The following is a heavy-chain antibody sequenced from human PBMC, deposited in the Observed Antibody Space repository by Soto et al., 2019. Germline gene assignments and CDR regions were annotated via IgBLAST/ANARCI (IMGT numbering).Heavy chain of an antibody. CDR1: GGSISSYY. V-gene: IGHV4-59*08. Sequence: SETLSLTCTVSGGSISSYYWSWIRQPPGKGLEWIGYIYYSATTNYNPSLKSRVTISVDTSNNQFSLQLNSVTPDDTAVYYFARLIGNSWLDSWGQGTLVTVS. CDR2: IYYSATT. J-gene: IGHJ5*01. CDR3: ARLIGNSWLDS.